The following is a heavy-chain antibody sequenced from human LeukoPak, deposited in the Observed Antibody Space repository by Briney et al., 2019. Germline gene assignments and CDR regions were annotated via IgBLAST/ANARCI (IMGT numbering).Heavy chain of an antibody. V-gene: IGHV3-30*04. Sequence: GGSLRLSCAATGFTFSSYAMHWVRQAPGKGLEWVAVISYDGSNKYYADSVKGRFTISRDNSKNTLYLQMNSLRAEDTAVYYCAKAISGSYFYWGQGTLVTVSS. CDR2: ISYDGSNK. CDR3: AKAISGSYFY. CDR1: GFTFSSYA. J-gene: IGHJ4*02. D-gene: IGHD3-10*01.